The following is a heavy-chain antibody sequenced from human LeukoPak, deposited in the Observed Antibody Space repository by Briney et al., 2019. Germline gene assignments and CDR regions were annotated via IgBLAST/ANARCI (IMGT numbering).Heavy chain of an antibody. CDR1: GFTFSSYS. CDR2: ISYDGSNK. V-gene: IGHV3-30*14. CDR3: ARGVGATMRSFFDY. Sequence: PGGSLRLSCAASGFTFSSYSMHWVRQAPGKGLEWVAVISYDGSNKYYADSVKGRFTISRDNSKNSLYLQMNGLRAEDTAVYYCARGVGATMRSFFDYWGQGTLVTVSS. D-gene: IGHD1-26*01. J-gene: IGHJ4*02.